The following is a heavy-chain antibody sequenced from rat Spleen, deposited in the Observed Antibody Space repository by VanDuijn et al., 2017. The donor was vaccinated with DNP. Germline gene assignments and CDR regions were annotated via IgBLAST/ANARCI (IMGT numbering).Heavy chain of an antibody. J-gene: IGHJ2*01. CDR3: ARHLTGFDY. Sequence: EVHLVESGGGLVQPGRSLKLSCAASGFIFSNSDMAWVRQAPAKGLEWVASISTSGGSTYYPDSVKGRFTISRDNAKSSLYLQMNSLKSEDTATYYCARHLTGFDYWGQGVMVTVSS. CDR2: ISTSGGST. CDR1: GFIFSNSD. V-gene: IGHV5-25*01.